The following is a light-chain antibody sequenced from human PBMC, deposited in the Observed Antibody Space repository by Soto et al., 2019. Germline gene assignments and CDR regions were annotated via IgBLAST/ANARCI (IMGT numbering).Light chain of an antibody. CDR2: GAS. Sequence: EIVMTQSPATLSVSPGDRATLSCRASQSVSSNLAWYQQKPGQAPRLLIYGASTRATGIPVRFSGSGSGTAFTLTISSLQSEDFAVYYCQQYYNWPPWTFGQGTKVEI. CDR3: QQYYNWPPWT. V-gene: IGKV3-15*01. J-gene: IGKJ1*01. CDR1: QSVSSN.